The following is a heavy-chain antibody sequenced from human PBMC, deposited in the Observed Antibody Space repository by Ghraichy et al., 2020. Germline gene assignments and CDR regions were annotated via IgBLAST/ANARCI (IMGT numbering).Heavy chain of an antibody. D-gene: IGHD2-21*02. CDR1: GYTFTSYG. V-gene: IGHV1-18*01. Sequence: ASVKVSCKASGYTFTSYGISWVRQAPGQGLEWMGWISAYNGNTNYAQKLQGRVTMTTDTSTSTAYMELRSLRSDDTAVYYCARDGTAVVVTALGFDYWGQGTLVTVSS. CDR3: ARDGTAVVVTALGFDY. J-gene: IGHJ4*02. CDR2: ISAYNGNT.